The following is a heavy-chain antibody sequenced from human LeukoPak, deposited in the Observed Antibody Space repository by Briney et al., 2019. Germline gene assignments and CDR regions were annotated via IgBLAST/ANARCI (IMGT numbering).Heavy chain of an antibody. CDR3: AKGPLRGTAAAIDY. J-gene: IGHJ4*02. CDR2: ISYDGRNK. D-gene: IGHD2-2*01. CDR1: GFTFNNYG. Sequence: GKSLRLSCAASGFTFNNYGMHWVRQAPGKGLEWVAVISYDGRNKHYPDSVKGRFTISRDISTDTLWLQMDSLRTEDTAVYYCAKGPLRGTAAAIDYWGQGTLVTVSS. V-gene: IGHV3-30*18.